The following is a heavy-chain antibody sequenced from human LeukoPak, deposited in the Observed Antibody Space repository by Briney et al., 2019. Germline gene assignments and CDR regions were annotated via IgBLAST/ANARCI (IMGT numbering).Heavy chain of an antibody. CDR3: AKGPLRGTAAAIDY. J-gene: IGHJ4*02. CDR2: ISYDGRNK. D-gene: IGHD2-2*01. CDR1: GFTFNNYG. Sequence: GKSLRLSCAASGFTFNNYGMHWVRQAPGKGLEWVAVISYDGRNKHYPDSVKGRFTISRDISTDTLWLQMDSLRTEDTAVYYCAKGPLRGTAAAIDYWGQGTLVTVSS. V-gene: IGHV3-30*18.